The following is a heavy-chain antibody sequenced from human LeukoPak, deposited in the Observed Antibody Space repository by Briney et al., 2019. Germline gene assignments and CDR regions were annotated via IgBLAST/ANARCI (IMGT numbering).Heavy chain of an antibody. CDR1: GFTFTTAW. V-gene: IGHV3-15*01. CDR3: TTDPRNGYYFDY. CDR2: IKSKTDGGTT. J-gene: IGHJ4*02. Sequence: GGSLRLSCAASGFTFTTAWLSWVRQAPGEGLEWLGRIKSKTDGGTTDYPAPVKGRFTISRDDLRNTLYLQMNSLKAEDTAVYYCTTDPRNGYYFDYWGQGTLVTVSS. D-gene: IGHD1-1*01.